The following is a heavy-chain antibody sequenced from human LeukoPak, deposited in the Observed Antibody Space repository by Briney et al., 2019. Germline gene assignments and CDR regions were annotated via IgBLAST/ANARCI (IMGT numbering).Heavy chain of an antibody. CDR3: ARVYYGSGSFDY. J-gene: IGHJ4*02. D-gene: IGHD3-10*01. CDR2: ISSSSSYI. Sequence: PGGSLRLSCAASGFTFSSYSMNWVRQAPGKGLEWVSSISSSSSYIYYADSVKGRFTISGDNAKNSLYLQMNSLRAEDTAVYYCARVYYGSGSFDYWGQGTLVTVSS. V-gene: IGHV3-21*01. CDR1: GFTFSSYS.